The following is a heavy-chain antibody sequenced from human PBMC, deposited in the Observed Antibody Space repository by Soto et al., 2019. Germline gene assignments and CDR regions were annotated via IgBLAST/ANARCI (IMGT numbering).Heavy chain of an antibody. CDR1: GFTFSSYA. CDR2: ISGSGDST. D-gene: IGHD6-13*01. V-gene: IGHV3-23*01. J-gene: IGHJ4*02. CDR3: ARRGPGTYFDY. Sequence: EVQLLESGGGLVQPGGSLRLSCAASGFTFSSYAMSWVRQAPGKGLEWVSVISGSGDSTYYADSVKGRFTISRDNSKNTLYLQMHSLRAEDPAVDYCARRGPGTYFDYWGQGTLVTVSS.